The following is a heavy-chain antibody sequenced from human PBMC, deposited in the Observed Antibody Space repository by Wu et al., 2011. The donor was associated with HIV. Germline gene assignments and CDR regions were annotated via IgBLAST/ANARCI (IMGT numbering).Heavy chain of an antibody. CDR1: GYTFTSDW. Sequence: VQLVQSGAEGKKPGQSLRISCKGSGYTFTSDWIGWVRQMPGKGLEWMGIIYPGDFDTRYNPSFQGQVTISADKSLSTAYLQWSSLKASDTAMYYCVRGIAADFEYWGQGTWSPSP. D-gene: IGHD6-25*01. CDR3: VRGIAADFEY. CDR2: IYPGDFDT. V-gene: IGHV5-51*03. J-gene: IGHJ4*02.